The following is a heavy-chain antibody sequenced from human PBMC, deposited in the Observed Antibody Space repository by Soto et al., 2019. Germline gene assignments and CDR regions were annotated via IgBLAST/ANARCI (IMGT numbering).Heavy chain of an antibody. Sequence: RHSSSASGFTCSGYGMHWVRKDTGKGLEYVSAISSNGGSTYYADSVKGRFTISRDNSKNTLYLQMNSLRAEDTAVYYCAKDRGGYCSSTSCYWARYSDYWGQGTLVTVSS. J-gene: IGHJ4*02. CDR2: ISSNGGST. V-gene: IGHV3-64*04. CDR1: GFTCSGYG. CDR3: AKDRGGYCSSTSCYWARYSDY. D-gene: IGHD2-2*01.